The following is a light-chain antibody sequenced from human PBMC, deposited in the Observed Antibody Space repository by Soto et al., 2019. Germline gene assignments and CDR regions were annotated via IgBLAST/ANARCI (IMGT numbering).Light chain of an antibody. CDR2: GAS. V-gene: IGKV3-20*01. Sequence: EIVLTQSPGALSLSPGERATLSCRASQSVSSGFLAWYQQKPGQAPRVLIYGASTRATGVPDRFSGSGSGTDFTLTISGLEPEDFALYYCQQYGSSPPITFGQGTRLEIK. J-gene: IGKJ5*01. CDR3: QQYGSSPPIT. CDR1: QSVSSGF.